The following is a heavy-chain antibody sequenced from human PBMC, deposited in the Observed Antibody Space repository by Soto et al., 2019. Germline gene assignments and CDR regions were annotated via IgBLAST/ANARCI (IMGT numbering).Heavy chain of an antibody. CDR2: ISYDGSNK. Sequence: QVQLVESGGGVVQPGRSPRLSCAASGFTFRSYAMHWVRQAPGKGLEWVAVISYDGSNKYYADSVKGRFTISRDNSKNTLYLQMSSLRAEDTAVYYCAGEGSRIGYYGGIDYWGQGTLVTVSS. CDR1: GFTFRSYA. D-gene: IGHD1-26*01. CDR3: AGEGSRIGYYGGIDY. J-gene: IGHJ4*02. V-gene: IGHV3-30-3*01.